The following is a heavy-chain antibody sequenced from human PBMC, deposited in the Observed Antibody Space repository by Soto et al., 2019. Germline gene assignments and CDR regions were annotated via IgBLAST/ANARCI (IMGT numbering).Heavy chain of an antibody. V-gene: IGHV3-74*01. D-gene: IGHD3-22*01. Sequence: EVQLVESGGGLVQPGGSLRLSCAASGFTFSSYWMHWVRQAPGKGLVWVSRINSDGSRISYADSVKGRVTISRDNAKNTLYLQMNSLRAEDTAVYYCARGPHYYDSSGYFPDYWGQGTLVTVSS. CDR1: GFTFSSYW. J-gene: IGHJ4*02. CDR2: INSDGSRI. CDR3: ARGPHYYDSSGYFPDY.